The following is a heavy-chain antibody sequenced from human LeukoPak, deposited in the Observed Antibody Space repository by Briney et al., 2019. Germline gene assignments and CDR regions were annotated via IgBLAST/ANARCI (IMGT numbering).Heavy chain of an antibody. D-gene: IGHD2-21*02. V-gene: IGHV3-48*03. J-gene: IGHJ4*02. CDR1: GLTFDDYG. CDR2: ISFSGNSI. Sequence: GGSLRLSCAASGLTFDDYGMSWVRQAPGKGLEWVAFISFSGNSIYYADSVKGRFTISRDNAENSLYLQMSSLRAEDTAVYYCARDPIENGDLDYLDSWGQGTLVTVSS. CDR3: ARDPIENGDLDYLDS.